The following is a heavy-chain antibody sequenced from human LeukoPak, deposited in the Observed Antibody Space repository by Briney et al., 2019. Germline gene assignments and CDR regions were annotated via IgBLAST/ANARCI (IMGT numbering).Heavy chain of an antibody. V-gene: IGHV3-30*07. CDR1: GFIFSNYA. Sequence: GGSLRLSCAASGFIFSNYAMHWVRQAPGKGLEWVALISSDGSKTYHADSVKGRFSISRDNSKNTLYLQLNSLRAEDTAVYYCARGEQLENWGQGTLVTVSS. D-gene: IGHD6-13*01. J-gene: IGHJ4*02. CDR2: ISSDGSKT. CDR3: ARGEQLEN.